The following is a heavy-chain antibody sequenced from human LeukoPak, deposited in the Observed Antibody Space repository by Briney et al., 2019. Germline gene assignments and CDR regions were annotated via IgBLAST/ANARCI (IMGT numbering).Heavy chain of an antibody. D-gene: IGHD6-19*01. V-gene: IGHV5-51*01. J-gene: IGHJ4*02. CDR2: IYPGDSDT. CDR3: ARHSPGPIAVAGIDY. CDR1: EYSFTSYW. Sequence: GESLKISCKGSEYSFTSYWIGWVRQMPGKGLEWMGIIYPGDSDTRYSPSFQGQVTISADKSISTAYLQWSSLKASDTAMYYCARHSPGPIAVAGIDYWGQGTLVTVSS.